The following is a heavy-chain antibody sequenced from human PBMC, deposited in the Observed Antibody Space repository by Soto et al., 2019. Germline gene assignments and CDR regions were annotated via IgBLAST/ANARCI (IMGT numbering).Heavy chain of an antibody. V-gene: IGHV4-38-2*01. CDR1: GYSISSGYY. Sequence: SETLSLTCAVSGYSISSGYYWGWIRQPPGKGLEWIGSIYHSGSTYYNPSLKSRVTISVDTSKNQFSLKLSSVTAADTAVYYCASNYYDSSGYFDYWGQGTLVTVSS. J-gene: IGHJ4*02. CDR3: ASNYYDSSGYFDY. D-gene: IGHD3-22*01. CDR2: IYHSGST.